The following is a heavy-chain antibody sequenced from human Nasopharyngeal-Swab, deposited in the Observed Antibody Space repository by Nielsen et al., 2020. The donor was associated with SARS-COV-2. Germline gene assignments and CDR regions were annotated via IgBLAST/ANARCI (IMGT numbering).Heavy chain of an antibody. J-gene: IGHJ6*02. D-gene: IGHD2-15*01. CDR3: ARVQGYCTGGSCYSVFYYFAMDV. V-gene: IGHV5-51*03. Sequence: GGSLRLSCKRSGYSFTNYWIGWERQMHGKGLEWMGIIYPGDSETRYSPSFEGQVTISVDKSNSTAYLQWSSLKASDTAMYYCARVQGYCTGGSCYSVFYYFAMDVWGQGTTVTVSS. CDR1: GYSFTNYW. CDR2: IYPGDSET.